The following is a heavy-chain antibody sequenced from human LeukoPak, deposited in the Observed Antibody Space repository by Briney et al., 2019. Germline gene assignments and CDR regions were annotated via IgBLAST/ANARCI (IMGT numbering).Heavy chain of an antibody. J-gene: IGHJ4*02. Sequence: GSLRLSCAASGFTFGAYWMSWVRQAPGKGLEWVANIKQDGSDIYYADSVKGRFTISRDNAKNSLYLHMNSLSAEDTALYYCAKGKKITVAGLFDCWGQGTLVTVSS. CDR3: AKGKKITVAGLFDC. CDR2: IKQDGSDI. CDR1: GFTFGAYW. D-gene: IGHD6-19*01. V-gene: IGHV3-7*03.